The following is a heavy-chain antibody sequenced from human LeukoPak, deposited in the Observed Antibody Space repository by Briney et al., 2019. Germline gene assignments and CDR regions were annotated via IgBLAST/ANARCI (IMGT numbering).Heavy chain of an antibody. J-gene: IGHJ3*02. CDR3: ARIGRPAAFDI. D-gene: IGHD6-6*01. V-gene: IGHV3-11*01. CDR2: ITCSGSHI. CDR1: GFTFSDYH. Sequence: KTGGSLRLSCAASGFTFSDYHMSWIRQAPGKGLEWVSYITCSGSHILYADSIKGRFTIYKDNAKHSLFLQLDSLRAEDTAVYYCARIGRPAAFDIWGQGTLVIVSS.